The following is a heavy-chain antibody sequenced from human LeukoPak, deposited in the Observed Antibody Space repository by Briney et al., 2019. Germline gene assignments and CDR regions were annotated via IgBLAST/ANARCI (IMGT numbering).Heavy chain of an antibody. Sequence: PSETLSLTCTVSGNSFGDYYWSWIRQPAGKGLEWIGRIYTSGSTTYNPSLKSRVTISVDTSQNQFSLQLTSVTAADTAVYYCARGDYGSGTYLWGSWGQGILVTVSP. CDR2: IYTSGST. J-gene: IGHJ5*02. CDR3: ARGDYGSGTYLWGS. D-gene: IGHD3-10*01. CDR1: GNSFGDYY. V-gene: IGHV4-4*07.